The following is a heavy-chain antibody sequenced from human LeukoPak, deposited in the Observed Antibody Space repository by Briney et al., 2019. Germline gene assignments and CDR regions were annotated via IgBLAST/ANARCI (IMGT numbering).Heavy chain of an antibody. Sequence: SGGSLRLSCAASGFTVSSNYMSWVRQAPGKGLEWVSVIYSGGSTYYADSVKGRFTISRDNSKTTLYLQMNSLRAEDTAVYYCARDQWEYSSSWYAQYYFDYWGQGTLVTVSS. V-gene: IGHV3-66*01. CDR2: IYSGGST. D-gene: IGHD6-13*01. CDR3: ARDQWEYSSSWYAQYYFDY. CDR1: GFTVSSNY. J-gene: IGHJ4*02.